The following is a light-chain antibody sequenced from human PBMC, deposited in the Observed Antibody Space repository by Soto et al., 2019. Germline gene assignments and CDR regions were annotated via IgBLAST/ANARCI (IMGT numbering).Light chain of an antibody. CDR3: VV. CDR1: SSDVGGYNY. Sequence: QSALTQPASVSGAPGQSITISCTGTSSDVGGYNYVSWYQQHPGKAPKLMIYDVSNRPSGVSNRFSGSKSDNTASLTISGLQAEDEADYSGVVFGGGTKVTVL. J-gene: IGLJ2*01. V-gene: IGLV2-14*01. CDR2: DVS.